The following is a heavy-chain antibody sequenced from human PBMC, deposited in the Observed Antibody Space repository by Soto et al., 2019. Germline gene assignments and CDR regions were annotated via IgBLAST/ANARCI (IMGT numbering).Heavy chain of an antibody. CDR2: ISGSGGRP. CDR3: AKARCITTDCYVPDY. V-gene: IGHV3-23*01. CDR1: GFTFSTYT. Sequence: EVQLLESGGGLVQPGGSLRLSCVASGFTFSTYTMSWVRQAPGKGLEWVSVISGSGGRPSYADSVQGRFSISRDNPKNTLYLQMHGLRGEDTARYYCAKARCITTDCYVPDYWGQGTLVTVSS. D-gene: IGHD3-10*01. J-gene: IGHJ4*02.